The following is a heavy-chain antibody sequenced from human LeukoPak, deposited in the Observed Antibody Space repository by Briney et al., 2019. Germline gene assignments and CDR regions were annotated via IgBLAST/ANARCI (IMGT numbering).Heavy chain of an antibody. J-gene: IGHJ4*02. CDR2: IYNSGNT. CDR3: ARGSGTGGYYGSGSFLFDY. V-gene: IGHV4-59*01. D-gene: IGHD3-10*01. CDR1: GGSINSYY. Sequence: SETLSLTCTVSGGSINSYYWTWIRQPPGKGLEWIGNIYNSGNTNYNPSLKSRVTISVDTSKNQFSLKLNSVTAADTAVYYCARGSGTGGYYGSGSFLFDYWGQGTLVTVSS.